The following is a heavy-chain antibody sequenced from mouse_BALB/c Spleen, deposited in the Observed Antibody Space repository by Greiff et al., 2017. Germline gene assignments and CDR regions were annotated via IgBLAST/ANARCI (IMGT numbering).Heavy chain of an antibody. CDR1: GFTFSSFG. V-gene: IGHV5-17*02. J-gene: IGHJ2*01. CDR2: ISSGSSTI. CDR3: ASVGGPFDY. Sequence: EVKVVESGGGLVQPGGSRKLSCAASGFTFSSFGMHWVRQAPEKGLEWVAYISSGSSTIYYADTVKGRFTISRDNPKNTLFLQMTSLRSEDTAMYYCASVGGPFDYWGQGTTLTVSS.